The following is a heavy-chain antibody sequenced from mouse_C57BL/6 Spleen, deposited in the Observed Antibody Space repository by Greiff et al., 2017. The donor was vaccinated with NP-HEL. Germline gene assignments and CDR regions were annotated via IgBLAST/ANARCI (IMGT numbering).Heavy chain of an antibody. D-gene: IGHD2-4*01. CDR2: IDPETGGT. CDR1: GYTFTDYE. V-gene: IGHV1-15*01. CDR3: TKIYSNYDDPFAY. Sequence: QVQLKESGAELVRPGASVTLSCKASGYTFTDYEMHWVKQTPVRGLEWIGAIDPETGGTAYNQKFKGKAILTADKPSSTAYMALHSLPSEDSAVYSCTKIYSNYDDPFAYWGQGTLVTVSA. J-gene: IGHJ3*01.